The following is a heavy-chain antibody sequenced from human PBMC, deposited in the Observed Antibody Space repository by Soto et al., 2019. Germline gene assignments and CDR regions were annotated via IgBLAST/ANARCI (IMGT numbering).Heavy chain of an antibody. CDR3: ARHYRSGIFDY. D-gene: IGHD1-26*01. Sequence: SETLSLTCTVSGGSISSYYWSWVRQPPGKGLEWIGYIYYTGSTNYNPSLKGRLTISIDTSKIQFSLQLSSVSAADTAMYYCARHYRSGIFDYWGQGTLVTVSS. CDR1: GGSISSYY. V-gene: IGHV4-59*08. J-gene: IGHJ4*02. CDR2: IYYTGST.